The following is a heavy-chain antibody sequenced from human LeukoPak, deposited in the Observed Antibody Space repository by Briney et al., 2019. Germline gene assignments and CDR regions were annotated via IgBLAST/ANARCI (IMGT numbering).Heavy chain of an antibody. V-gene: IGHV1-2*02. J-gene: IGHJ4*02. D-gene: IGHD5-24*01. CDR3: ARARYGDGFAHFDY. CDR1: GYTFTNRY. Sequence: ASVKVSCKASGYTFTNRYLHWVRQAPGQGLEWMGWITPSGGTNYPQKFQGRVAITRDTSITTAYMDLSRLPSDDTAVYYCARARYGDGFAHFDYWGQGALVTVSS. CDR2: ITPSGGT.